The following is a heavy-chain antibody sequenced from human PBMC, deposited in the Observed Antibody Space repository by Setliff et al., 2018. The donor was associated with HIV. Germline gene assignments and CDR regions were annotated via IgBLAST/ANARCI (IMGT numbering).Heavy chain of an antibody. J-gene: IGHJ4*02. Sequence: PSETLSLTCTVSGGSISTGGYYWSWIRQHPGKGLEWIGYIYNSGGTYYNPSLKSRITMSIDTSKNQFSLKLNSVTAADTAVYFCARASRWGSIPFDYRGQGTLVTVSS. V-gene: IGHV4-31*03. D-gene: IGHD2-21*01. CDR2: IYNSGGT. CDR3: ARASRWGSIPFDY. CDR1: GGSISTGGYY.